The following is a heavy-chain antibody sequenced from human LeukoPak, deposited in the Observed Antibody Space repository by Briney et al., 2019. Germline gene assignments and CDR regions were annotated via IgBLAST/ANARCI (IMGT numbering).Heavy chain of an antibody. CDR2: INPNSGGT. V-gene: IGHV1-2*06. Sequence: ASVKVSCKASGYTFTGYYMHWVRQAPGQGLEWMGRINPNSGGTNYAQKFQGRVTMTRDTSISTAYMELSRLRSDDTAVYYCARSDSSGYVAFDIWGQGTMVTVSS. J-gene: IGHJ3*02. CDR3: ARSDSSGYVAFDI. D-gene: IGHD3-22*01. CDR1: GYTFTGYY.